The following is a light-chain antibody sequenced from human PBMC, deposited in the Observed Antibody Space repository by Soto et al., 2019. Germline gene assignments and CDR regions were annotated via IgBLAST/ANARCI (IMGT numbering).Light chain of an antibody. J-gene: IGKJ1*01. CDR2: DAS. Sequence: IQMTQSPSTLSASVGDRVTITCRASQSISSWLAWYQQKPGKAPKLLIYDASSLESGVPSRFSGSGSGTELTLTISSLQTDDFATYYCQQYNSYSATFGQGTKVDIK. CDR3: QQYNSYSAT. CDR1: QSISSW. V-gene: IGKV1-5*01.